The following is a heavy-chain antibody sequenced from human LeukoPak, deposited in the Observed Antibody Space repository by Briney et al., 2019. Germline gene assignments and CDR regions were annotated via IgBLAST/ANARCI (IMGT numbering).Heavy chain of an antibody. D-gene: IGHD3-3*01. CDR2: MNPNSGNT. V-gene: IGHV1-8*01. CDR1: GYTLTELS. Sequence: EASVKVSCKVSGYTLTELSMHWVRQAPGKGLEWMGWMNPNSGNTGYAQKFQGRVTMTRNTSISTAYMELSSLRSEDTAVYYCASVRESGDAFDIWGQGTMVTVSS. J-gene: IGHJ3*02. CDR3: ASVRESGDAFDI.